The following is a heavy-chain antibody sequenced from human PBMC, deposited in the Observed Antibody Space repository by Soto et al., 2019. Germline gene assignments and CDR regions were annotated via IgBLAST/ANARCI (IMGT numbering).Heavy chain of an antibody. J-gene: IGHJ4*02. CDR1: GGSISSGGYY. V-gene: IGHV4-31*03. CDR3: ARWPQLEPRFDY. D-gene: IGHD1-1*01. CDR2: IYYSGST. Sequence: QAQLQESGPGLVKPSQTLSLTCTVSGGSISSGGYYWSWIRQHPGKGLEWIGYIYYSGSTYYNPSLQSRVTLSVDTSKNQSSLKLSSVTAADTAVYYCARWPQLEPRFDYWGQGTLVTVSS.